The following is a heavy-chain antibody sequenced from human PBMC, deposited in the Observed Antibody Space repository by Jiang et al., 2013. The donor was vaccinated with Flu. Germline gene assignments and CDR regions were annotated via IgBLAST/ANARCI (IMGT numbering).Heavy chain of an antibody. CDR2: IYYSGST. CDR1: GGSISSSSYY. Sequence: LLKPSETLSLTCTVSGGSISSSSYYWGWIRQPPGKGLEWIGSIYYSGSTYHNPSLKSRVTISVDTSKNQFSLKLSSVTAADTAVYYCARVLTMVRGVIMSDWFDPWGQGTLVTVSS. CDR3: ARVLTMVRGVIMSDWFDP. D-gene: IGHD3-10*01. J-gene: IGHJ5*02. V-gene: IGHV4-39*01.